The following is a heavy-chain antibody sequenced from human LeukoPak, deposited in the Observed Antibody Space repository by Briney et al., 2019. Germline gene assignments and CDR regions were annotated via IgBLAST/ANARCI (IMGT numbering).Heavy chain of an antibody. J-gene: IGHJ6*03. Sequence: GGSLRLSCAASGSTFSSYAMSWVRQAPGKGLEWVSAISGSGGSTYYADSVKGRFTISRDNSKNTLYPQMNSLRAEDTAVYYCAKDLEQWLSKNYYYYMDVWGKGTTVTVSS. CDR2: ISGSGGST. CDR3: AKDLEQWLSKNYYYYMDV. D-gene: IGHD6-19*01. CDR1: GSTFSSYA. V-gene: IGHV3-23*01.